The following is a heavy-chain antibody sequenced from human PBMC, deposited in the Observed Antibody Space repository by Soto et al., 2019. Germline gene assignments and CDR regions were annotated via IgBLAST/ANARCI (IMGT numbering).Heavy chain of an antibody. Sequence: PSETLSLTCTVSGGSISSYYWSWIRQPPGKGLEWIGYIYYSGSTNYNPSLKSRVTISVDTSKNQFSLKLSSVTAADTAVYYCARDLGQRYYYGMDVWGQGTTVTVSS. V-gene: IGHV4-59*01. CDR2: IYYSGST. J-gene: IGHJ6*02. CDR1: GGSISSYY. D-gene: IGHD3-16*01. CDR3: ARDLGQRYYYGMDV.